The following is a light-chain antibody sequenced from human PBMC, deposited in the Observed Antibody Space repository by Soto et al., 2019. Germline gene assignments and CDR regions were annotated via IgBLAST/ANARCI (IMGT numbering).Light chain of an antibody. CDR1: QSVTSNY. Sequence: ETVLTQSPGTLSLSPGERATLSCRASQSVTSNYLAWYQQKPGQAPRLLIYGASTRATGIPDRFSGSGSGTDFTLTISRLEPEVLAVYYCQQYDGSRTFGQGTKREIK. CDR3: QQYDGSRT. V-gene: IGKV3-20*01. J-gene: IGKJ2*01. CDR2: GAS.